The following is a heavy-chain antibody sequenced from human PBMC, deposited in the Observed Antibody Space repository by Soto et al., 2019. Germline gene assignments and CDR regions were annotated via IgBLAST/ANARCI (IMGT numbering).Heavy chain of an antibody. D-gene: IGHD3-10*01. CDR2: ISSSSSYI. CDR1: GFTFSSYS. CDR3: ARAMYYYGSGSYYWALICGMDV. V-gene: IGHV3-21*01. Sequence: EVQLVESGGGLVKPGGSLRLSCAASGFTFSSYSMNWVRQAPGKGLEWVSSISSSSSYIYYADSVKGRFTISRDNAKNSLYLQMNSLRAEDTAVYYCARAMYYYGSGSYYWALICGMDVWGQGTTVTVSS. J-gene: IGHJ6*02.